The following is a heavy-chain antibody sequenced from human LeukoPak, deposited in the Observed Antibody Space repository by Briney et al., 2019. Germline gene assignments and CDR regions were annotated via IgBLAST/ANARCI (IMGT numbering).Heavy chain of an antibody. Sequence: PSETLSLTCTVSGGSISSSSYYWGWIRQPPGKGLEWIGSIYYSGSTYYNPSLKSRVTISVDTSKNQFSLKLSSVTAADTAVYYCARQNPLSGDYVFDYWGQGTLVTVSS. CDR3: ARQNPLSGDYVFDY. CDR1: GGSISSSSYY. J-gene: IGHJ4*02. V-gene: IGHV4-39*01. CDR2: IYYSGST. D-gene: IGHD4-17*01.